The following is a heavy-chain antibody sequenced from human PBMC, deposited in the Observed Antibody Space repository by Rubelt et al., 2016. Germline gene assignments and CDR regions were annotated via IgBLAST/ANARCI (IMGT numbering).Heavy chain of an antibody. V-gene: IGHV3-23*01. J-gene: IGHJ3*02. Sequence: GKGLEWVSAISGSGGSTYYADSVKGRFTISRDNSKNTLYLQMNSLRAEDTAVYYCAKDRITMIAPFDIWGQGTMVTVS. CDR2: ISGSGGST. D-gene: IGHD3-22*01. CDR3: AKDRITMIAPFDI.